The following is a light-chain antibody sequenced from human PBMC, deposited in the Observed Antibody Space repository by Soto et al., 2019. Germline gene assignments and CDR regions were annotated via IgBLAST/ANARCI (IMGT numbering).Light chain of an antibody. CDR2: TAS. J-gene: IGKJ1*01. CDR3: RNYYSAQWT. V-gene: IGKV1-27*01. Sequence: DIQMTQSPSSLSASVGDRVTITCRASQGISNYLAWYQQKPGKVPKLLIYTASSWQSGVPSRFSGSGYGTDFTLTISSLQPEDVATYYCRNYYSAQWTFGQGTKVEIK. CDR1: QGISNY.